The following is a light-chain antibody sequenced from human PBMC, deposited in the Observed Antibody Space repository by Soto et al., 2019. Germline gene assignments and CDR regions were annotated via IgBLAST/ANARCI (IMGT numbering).Light chain of an antibody. CDR3: QQGNRTPQT. Sequence: DIPMTQPPSALSASIGDIVTMTCRANQRISTFLNWYQQKPGKAPKLLIDAASRLESGVPSRFSGSGSVTEFTLSISNLQPDASGTYFCQQGNRTPQTFGHGTNLEIK. J-gene: IGKJ2*01. CDR2: AAS. V-gene: IGKV1-39*01. CDR1: QRISTF.